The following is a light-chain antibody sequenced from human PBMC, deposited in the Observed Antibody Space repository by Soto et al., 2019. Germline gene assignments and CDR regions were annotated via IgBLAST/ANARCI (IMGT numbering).Light chain of an antibody. V-gene: IGLV2-14*01. CDR2: DVT. J-gene: IGLJ1*01. Sequence: SVLTQPASVSGSPRQSITISPTRTRSADGGYIYVSWYQQHPGKAPKLMIYDVTSRPSGVSYRFSGSKSGNTASLTIPGLQAEDEADYYCSSYTTSSSYVFGTGTKVTVL. CDR3: SSYTTSSSYV. CDR1: RSADGGYIY.